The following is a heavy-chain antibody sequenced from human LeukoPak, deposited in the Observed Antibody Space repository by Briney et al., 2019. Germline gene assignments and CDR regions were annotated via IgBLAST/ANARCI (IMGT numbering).Heavy chain of an antibody. CDR1: GDSVTSDTYY. CDR2: IYYSGTT. J-gene: IGHJ5*02. V-gene: IGHV4-61*01. Sequence: SETLSLTCTVSGDSVTSDTYYWSWIRQPPGKGLEWIGYIYYSGTTNYNPSLKSRVTMSVDMSKNQFSLKLSSVTAADTAVYYCARRSSSWKNWFDPWGQGTLVTVSS. CDR3: ARRSSSWKNWFDP. D-gene: IGHD6-13*01.